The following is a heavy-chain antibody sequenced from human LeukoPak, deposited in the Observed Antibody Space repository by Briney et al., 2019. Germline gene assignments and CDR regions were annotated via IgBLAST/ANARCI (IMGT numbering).Heavy chain of an antibody. CDR3: AKVNCLEWLLCPYYYYYMDV. CDR2: ISYDGSNK. CDR1: GFTFNSYS. J-gene: IGHJ6*03. D-gene: IGHD3-3*01. Sequence: PGRSLRLSCAASGFTFNSYSMHWVRQAPGKGLEWVAVISYDGSNKYYADSVKGRFTISRDNSKNTLYLQMNSLRAEDTAVYYCAKVNCLEWLLCPYYYYYMDVWGKGTTVTVSS. V-gene: IGHV3-30-3*01.